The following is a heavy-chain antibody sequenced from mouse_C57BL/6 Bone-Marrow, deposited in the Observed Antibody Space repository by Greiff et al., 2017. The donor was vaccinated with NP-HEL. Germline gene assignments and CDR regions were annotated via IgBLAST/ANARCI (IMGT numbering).Heavy chain of an antibody. J-gene: IGHJ3*01. V-gene: IGHV14-4*01. Sequence: VQLQQSGAELVRPGASVKFSCTASGFNIKDDYMHWVKQRPEQGLEWIGWIDPENGDTEYASKFQGKATITADTSSNTAYLQLSSLTSEDTAVYYCTTGLSWFAYWGQGTLVTVSA. CDR1: GFNIKDDY. CDR2: IDPENGDT. CDR3: TTGLSWFAY.